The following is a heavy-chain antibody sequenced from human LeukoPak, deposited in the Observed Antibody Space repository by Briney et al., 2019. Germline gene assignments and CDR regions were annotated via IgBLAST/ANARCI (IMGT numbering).Heavy chain of an antibody. CDR2: INPNSGGS. Sequence: ASVKVSCKASGDIFTDYYMHWVRQAPGQGLEWMGRINPNSGGSNYAREFQGRVTMTRDTSINTAYMELNRLRSDGTAVYYCARGSGYGDSPGLHWGQGTLVTVSS. V-gene: IGHV1-2*06. J-gene: IGHJ4*02. D-gene: IGHD4-17*01. CDR3: ARGSGYGDSPGLH. CDR1: GDIFTDYY.